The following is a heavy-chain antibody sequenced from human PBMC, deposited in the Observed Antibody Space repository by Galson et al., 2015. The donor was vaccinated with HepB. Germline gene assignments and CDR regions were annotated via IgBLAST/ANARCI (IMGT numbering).Heavy chain of an antibody. CDR2: IYYSGST. V-gene: IGHV4-59*01. J-gene: IGHJ4*02. D-gene: IGHD2-21*01. CDR3: ALIVVDPPYEVDY. Sequence: SETLSLTCTVSGGSISSYYWSWIRQPPGKGLEWIGYIYYSGSTNYNPSLKSRVTISVDTSKNQFSLKLSSVTAADTAVYYCALIVVDPPYEVDYWGQGTLVTVSS. CDR1: GGSISSYY.